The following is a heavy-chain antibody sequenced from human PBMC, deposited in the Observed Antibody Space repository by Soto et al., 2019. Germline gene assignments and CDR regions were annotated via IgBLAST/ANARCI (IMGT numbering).Heavy chain of an antibody. CDR3: ARSPHRIQLWSENYYYYNGMDV. D-gene: IGHD5-18*01. J-gene: IGHJ6*02. CDR2: INAGNGNT. Sequence: ASVKVSCKASGYTFTSYAMHWVRQAPGQRLEWMGWINAGNGNTKYSQKFQGRVTITRDTSASTAYMELSSLRSEDTAVYYCARSPHRIQLWSENYYYYNGMDVWGQGTTVTVSS. V-gene: IGHV1-3*01. CDR1: GYTFTSYA.